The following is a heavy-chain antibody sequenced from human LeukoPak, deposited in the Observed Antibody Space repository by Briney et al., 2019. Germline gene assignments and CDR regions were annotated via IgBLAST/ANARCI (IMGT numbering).Heavy chain of an antibody. D-gene: IGHD6-13*01. CDR3: ARGATGYLTYYLDY. CDR2: ISSSSSTI. V-gene: IGHV3-48*02. J-gene: IGHJ4*02. CDR1: GFTFSSYS. Sequence: GGSLGLSCAVSGFTFSSYSMNWVRQAPGKGLEWVSYISSSSSTIYYADSVKGRFTISRDNAKNSLYLQMNSLRDEDTAVYYCARGATGYLTYYLDYWGQGTLVTVSS.